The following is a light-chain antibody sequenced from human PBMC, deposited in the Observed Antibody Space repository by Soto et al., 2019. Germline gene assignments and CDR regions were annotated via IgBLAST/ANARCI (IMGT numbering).Light chain of an antibody. J-gene: IGKJ5*01. V-gene: IGKV3-11*01. CDR3: QQRSNWPPIT. Sequence: EIVLTQSPATLSLSPGERATLSCRASQSVSSYLAWYQQKPGQAPRLLIYDASNRATGIPARFSGSGSGTDLTLTISSREPEDVAVYYCQQRSNWPPITFGQGTRLEIK. CDR1: QSVSSY. CDR2: DAS.